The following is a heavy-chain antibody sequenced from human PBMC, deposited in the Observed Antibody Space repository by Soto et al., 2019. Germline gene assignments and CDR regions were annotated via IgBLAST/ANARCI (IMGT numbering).Heavy chain of an antibody. Sequence: QVQLQELGPGLVKPSETLSLTCTVSGGSVSSSSHYWSWIRQPPGKGLEWIGYIYYSGSTNYNSSRRSRVTIAVATSKNQFSLNLTSVTAAAAAVYECATAHSEWGVCPLDYWGQGMLVTVSS. CDR3: ATAHSEWGVCPLDY. D-gene: IGHD1-26*01. V-gene: IGHV4-61*01. J-gene: IGHJ4*02. CDR1: GGSVSSSSHY. CDR2: IYYSGST.